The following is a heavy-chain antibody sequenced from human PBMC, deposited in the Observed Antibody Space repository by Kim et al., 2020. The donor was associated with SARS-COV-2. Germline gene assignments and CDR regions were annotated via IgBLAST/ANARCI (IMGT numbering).Heavy chain of an antibody. CDR2: ISYDGSNK. V-gene: IGHV3-30*04. J-gene: IGHJ6*02. CDR1: GFTFSSYA. Sequence: GGSLRLSCAASGFTFSSYAMHWVRQAPGKGLEWVAVISYDGSNKYYADSVKGRFTISRDNSKNTLYLQMNSLRAEDTAVYYCARDKRPFNLGQEYYYYGMDVWGQGTTVTVSS. CDR3: ARDKRPFNLGQEYYYYGMDV.